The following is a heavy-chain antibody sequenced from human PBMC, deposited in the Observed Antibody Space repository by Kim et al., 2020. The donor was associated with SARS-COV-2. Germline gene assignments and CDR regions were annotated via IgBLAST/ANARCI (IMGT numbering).Heavy chain of an antibody. V-gene: IGHV4-31*03. Sequence: SETLSLTCTVSGGSISSGGYYWSWIRQHPGKGLEWIGYIYYSGSTYYNPSLKSRVTISVDTSKNQFSLKLISVTAADTAVYYCARGGRYFDWLSPRWFDPWGQGTLVTVSS. CDR2: IYYSGST. J-gene: IGHJ5*02. D-gene: IGHD3-9*01. CDR3: ARGGRYFDWLSPRWFDP. CDR1: GGSISSGGYY.